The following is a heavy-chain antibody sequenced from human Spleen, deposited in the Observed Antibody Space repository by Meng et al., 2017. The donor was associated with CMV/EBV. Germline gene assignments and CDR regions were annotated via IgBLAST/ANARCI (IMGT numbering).Heavy chain of an antibody. J-gene: IGHJ4*02. D-gene: IGHD2-2*01. CDR2: IHYDGSNK. Sequence: GESLMISCAASGFTFSHFGMHWVRQAPGKGLEWVAFIHYDGSNKYYADSVMGRFTISRDNAKNSLYLQMNSLRVEDTALYFCARDYTPTRRYQLLLAGGPDYWGQGTLVTVSS. CDR3: ARDYTPTRRYQLLLAGGPDY. CDR1: GFTFSHFG. V-gene: IGHV3-30*02.